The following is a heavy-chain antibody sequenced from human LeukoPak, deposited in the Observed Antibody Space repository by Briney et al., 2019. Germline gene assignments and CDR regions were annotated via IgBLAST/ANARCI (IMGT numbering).Heavy chain of an antibody. Sequence: GESLKISCKVSGYIFTTYWIGWVRQMPGKGLEWMGIIWPADSNTRYNPSFQGQVTISADKSISTAHLQWSSLKASDTAMYCCARLHYLGNYWHPFEYWGQGTLVTVSS. CDR3: ARLHYLGNYWHPFEY. D-gene: IGHD1-7*01. J-gene: IGHJ4*02. CDR2: IWPADSNT. V-gene: IGHV5-51*01. CDR1: GYIFTTYW.